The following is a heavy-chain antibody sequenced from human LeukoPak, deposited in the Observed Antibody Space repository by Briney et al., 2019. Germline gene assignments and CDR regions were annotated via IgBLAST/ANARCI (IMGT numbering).Heavy chain of an antibody. J-gene: IGHJ4*02. CDR2: FDPEDGET. CDR3: ATGRHSGSYYGPNY. V-gene: IGHV1-24*01. Sequence: ASVKVSCKVSGYTLTELSMHWVRQAPGKGLERMGGFDPEDGETIYAQKFQGRVTMTEDTSTDTAYMELSSLRSEDTAVYYCATGRHSGSYYGPNYWGQGTLVTVSS. CDR1: GYTLTELS. D-gene: IGHD1-26*01.